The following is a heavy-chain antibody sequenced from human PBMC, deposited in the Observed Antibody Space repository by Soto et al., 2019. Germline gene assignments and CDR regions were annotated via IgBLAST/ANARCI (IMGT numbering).Heavy chain of an antibody. V-gene: IGHV3-48*03. CDR1: GFTFSGFE. Sequence: GGSLRLSCAASGFTFSGFEMVWVRRAPGKGLEWLSYISSRIITIFYADAVRGRFSISRDDPKRSLYLQMNSLRPEDTAVYYCAKGLLAIVGTTLPRDAFNIWGQGTMVTVSS. CDR3: AKGLLAIVGTTLPRDAFNI. D-gene: IGHD1-26*01. CDR2: ISSRIITI. J-gene: IGHJ3*02.